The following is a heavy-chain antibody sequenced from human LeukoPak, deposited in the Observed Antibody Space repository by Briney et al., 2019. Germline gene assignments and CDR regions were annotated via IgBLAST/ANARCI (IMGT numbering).Heavy chain of an antibody. J-gene: IGHJ6*02. CDR2: TNTRGGST. Sequence: GASVKVSCKASGYTFSNYYMHWVRQAPGQGLEWMGVTNTRGGSTTYAQKFQGRVIMSRDTSTSTVHMELSSLRSEDTAVYYCARETYNNYSGMDVWGQGTTVTVSS. CDR1: GYTFSNYY. CDR3: ARETYNNYSGMDV. D-gene: IGHD1-1*01. V-gene: IGHV1-46*01.